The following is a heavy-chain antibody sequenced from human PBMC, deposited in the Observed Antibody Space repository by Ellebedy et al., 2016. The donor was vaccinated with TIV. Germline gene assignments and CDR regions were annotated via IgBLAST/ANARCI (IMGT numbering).Heavy chain of an antibody. CDR2: ISYDGSNK. D-gene: IGHD5-24*01. CDR1: GFTFSSYG. Sequence: GESLKISCAASGFTFSSYGMHWVRQAPGKGLEWVAVISYDGSNKYYADSVKGRFTISRDNYKNTLYLQMNSLRAEDTAVYYCARDGKSPEGGMALDYWGQGTLVTVSS. J-gene: IGHJ4*02. CDR3: ARDGKSPEGGMALDY. V-gene: IGHV3-30*03.